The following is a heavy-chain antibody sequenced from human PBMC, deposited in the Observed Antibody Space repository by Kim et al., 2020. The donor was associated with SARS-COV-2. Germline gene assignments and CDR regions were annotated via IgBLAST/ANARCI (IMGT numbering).Heavy chain of an antibody. D-gene: IGHD3-10*01. J-gene: IGHJ5*02. CDR1: GFTFSSYG. Sequence: GGSLRLSCAASGFTFSSYGMHWVGQAPGKGLEWVAVIWYDGSNKYYADSVKGRFTISRDNSKNTLYLQMNSLRAEDTAVYYCARGLFGEVTGGWFDPWGQGTLVTVSS. V-gene: IGHV3-33*01. CDR3: ARGLFGEVTGGWFDP. CDR2: IWYDGSNK.